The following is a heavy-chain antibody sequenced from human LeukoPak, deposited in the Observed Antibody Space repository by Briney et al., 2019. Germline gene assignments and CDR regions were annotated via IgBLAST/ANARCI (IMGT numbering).Heavy chain of an antibody. V-gene: IGHV4-39*02. CDR1: GGSISSSSYY. CDR2: IYYSGST. J-gene: IGHJ4*02. Sequence: SETLSLTCTVSGGSISSSSYYWGWIRQPPGKGLKWIGSIYYSGSTYYNPSLKSRVTISLDASKNHFSLKLSSVTAADTAVYYCASNSGSYEVYFDYWGQGTLVTVSS. CDR3: ASNSGSYEVYFDY. D-gene: IGHD1-26*01.